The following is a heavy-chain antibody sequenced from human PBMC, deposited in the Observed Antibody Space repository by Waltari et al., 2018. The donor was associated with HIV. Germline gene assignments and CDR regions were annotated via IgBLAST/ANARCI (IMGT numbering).Heavy chain of an antibody. V-gene: IGHV4-61*02. CDR1: GGSISSGSYY. Sequence: QVQLQESGPGLVKPSQTLSLTCPVSGGSISSGSYYWSWIRQPAGKGLEWIGRIYTSGSTNYNPSLKSRVTISINTSKNQFSLKLSSVTAADTAVYYCARGITVAGTRWFDPWGQGTLVTVSS. J-gene: IGHJ5*02. CDR2: IYTSGST. CDR3: ARGITVAGTRWFDP. D-gene: IGHD6-19*01.